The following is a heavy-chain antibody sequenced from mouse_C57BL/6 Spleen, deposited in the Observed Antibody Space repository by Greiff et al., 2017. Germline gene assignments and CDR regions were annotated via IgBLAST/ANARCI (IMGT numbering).Heavy chain of an antibody. CDR1: GYSITSGYY. J-gene: IGHJ2*01. CDR3: ARDPYYSGSSYYFFS. Sequence: EVQLQESGPGLVKPSQSLSLTCSVTGYSITSGYYWNWIRQFPGNKLEWMGYISYDGSNNYNPSLKNRISITRDTSKNQFFLKLNSVTTEDTATYYCARDPYYSGSSYYFFSWGHDTTLSESS. V-gene: IGHV3-6*01. CDR2: ISYDGSN. D-gene: IGHD1-1*01.